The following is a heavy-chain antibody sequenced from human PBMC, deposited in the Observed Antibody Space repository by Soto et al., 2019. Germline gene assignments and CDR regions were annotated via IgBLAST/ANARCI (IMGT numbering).Heavy chain of an antibody. CDR2: FYSSGSI. J-gene: IGHJ5*02. CDR3: ARMYSSGSGWFHP. Sequence: SETLSLTCFVSGYSITAGGYYWSWIRHHPGKGLEWIGSFYSSGSIIYNPSLRSRVSISGDTSSNQFSMSLTSMTAADTARYYCARMYSSGSGWFHPWGQGTLVTVSS. D-gene: IGHD6-19*01. V-gene: IGHV4-31*03. CDR1: GYSITAGGYY.